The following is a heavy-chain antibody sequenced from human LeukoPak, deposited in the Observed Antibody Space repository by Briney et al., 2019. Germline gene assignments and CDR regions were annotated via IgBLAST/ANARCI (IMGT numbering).Heavy chain of an antibody. J-gene: IGHJ4*02. D-gene: IGHD2-2*01. CDR3: ARDLGGYCSSTSCYLGY. CDR2: ISAYNGNT. CDR1: GYTFTSYG. Sequence: AASVKVSCKASGYTFTSYGISWVRQAPGQWLEWMGWISAYNGNTNYAQKLQGRVTMTTDTSTSTAYMELRSLRSDDTAVYYCARDLGGYCSSTSCYLGYWGQGTPVTVSS. V-gene: IGHV1-18*01.